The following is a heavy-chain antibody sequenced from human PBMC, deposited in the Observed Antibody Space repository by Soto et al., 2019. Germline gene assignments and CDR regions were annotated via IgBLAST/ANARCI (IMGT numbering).Heavy chain of an antibody. CDR1: GFTVSSNY. CDR3: ARDQGGYHQYYYYGMDV. D-gene: IGHD5-18*01. Sequence: EVQLVKSGGGLIQPGGSLRLSCAASGFTVSSNYMSWVRQAPGKGLEWVSVIYSGGSTYYADSVKGRFTISRDNSKNTLYLQMNSLRAEDTAVYYCARDQGGYHQYYYYGMDVWGQGTTVTVSS. J-gene: IGHJ6*02. CDR2: IYSGGST. V-gene: IGHV3-53*01.